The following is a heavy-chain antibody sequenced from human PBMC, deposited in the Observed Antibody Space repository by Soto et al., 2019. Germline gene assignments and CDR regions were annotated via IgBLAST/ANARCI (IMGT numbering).Heavy chain of an antibody. V-gene: IGHV3-48*03. CDR3: ARVYSGYDY. CDR1: GFTFSSYE. CDR2: ISSSGSTI. D-gene: IGHD5-12*01. Sequence: PGGTLRLSCAASGFTFSSYEMNWVRQAPGKGLEWVSYISSSGSTIYYADSVKGRFTISRDNAKNSLYLQMNSLRAEHTAVYYCARVYSGYDYWGQGTLVTVSS. J-gene: IGHJ4*02.